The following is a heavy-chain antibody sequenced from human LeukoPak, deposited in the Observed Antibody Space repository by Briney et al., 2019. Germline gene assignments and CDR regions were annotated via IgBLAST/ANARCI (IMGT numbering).Heavy chain of an antibody. Sequence: SETLSLTCTVSGGSISSYYWSWIRQPPGKGLEWIGSIYYSGSTYYNPSLKSRVTISVDTSKNQFSLKLSSVTAADTAVYYCARTTDYYDSSGYRRGWFDPWGQGTLVTVSS. D-gene: IGHD3-22*01. CDR1: GGSISSYY. V-gene: IGHV4-59*12. J-gene: IGHJ5*02. CDR2: IYYSGST. CDR3: ARTTDYYDSSGYRRGWFDP.